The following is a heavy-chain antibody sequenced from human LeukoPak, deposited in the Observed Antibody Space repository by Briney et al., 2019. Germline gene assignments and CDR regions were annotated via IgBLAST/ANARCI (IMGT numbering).Heavy chain of an antibody. Sequence: PSETLSLTCSVSGGSISSHYWSWIRQSPGKGLEWIGYIYNSGSTNYNSSFKRRVTISVDTSKNQFSLKLTSVTAADTAVYYCARGGYSYGYDDDFEYWGQGILVTVSS. V-gene: IGHV4-59*11. J-gene: IGHJ4*02. D-gene: IGHD5-18*01. CDR2: IYNSGST. CDR1: GGSISSHY. CDR3: ARGGYSYGYDDDFEY.